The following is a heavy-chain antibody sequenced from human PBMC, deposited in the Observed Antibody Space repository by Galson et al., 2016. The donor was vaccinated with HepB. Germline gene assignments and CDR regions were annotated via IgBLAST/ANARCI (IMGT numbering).Heavy chain of an antibody. CDR2: ISGGSGSGSI. V-gene: IGHV3-23*01. Sequence: SLRLSCAVSGFTFSNYAMTWVRQAPGKGPEWVSVISGGSGSGSIYYTDSVKGRFTISRDRSKNTLYLQMDSLRAEDTAIYYCAKAGSGYSENYFDYWGQGTLVTVSS. CDR1: GFTFSNYA. D-gene: IGHD5-12*01. J-gene: IGHJ4*02. CDR3: AKAGSGYSENYFDY.